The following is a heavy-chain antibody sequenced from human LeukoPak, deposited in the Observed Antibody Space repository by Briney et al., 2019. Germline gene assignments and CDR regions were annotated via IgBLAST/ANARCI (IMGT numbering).Heavy chain of an antibody. CDR2: IIPIFGTA. Sequence: GASVKVSCKASGGTFSSYAISWVCQAPGQGLEWMGGIIPIFGTANYAQKFQGRVTITADESTSTAYMELSSLRSEDMAVYYCARDRRTGWFGESYPTESYYYGMDVWGQGTTVTVSS. CDR3: ARDRRTGWFGESYPTESYYYGMDV. V-gene: IGHV1-69*13. CDR1: GGTFSSYA. D-gene: IGHD3-10*01. J-gene: IGHJ6*02.